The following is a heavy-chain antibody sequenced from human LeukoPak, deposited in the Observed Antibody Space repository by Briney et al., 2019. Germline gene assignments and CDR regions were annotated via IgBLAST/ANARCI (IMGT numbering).Heavy chain of an antibody. CDR2: IYYSGST. D-gene: IGHD6-6*01. J-gene: IGHJ4*02. CDR3: AGAYSSSAVVVY. Sequence: SETLSLTCTVSGGSISSGDYYWSWIRQPPGKGLEWIGYIYYSGSTYYNPSLKSRVTISVDTSENQFSLKLSSVTAADTAVYYCAGAYSSSAVVVYWGQGTLVTVSS. CDR1: GGSISSGDYY. V-gene: IGHV4-30-4*01.